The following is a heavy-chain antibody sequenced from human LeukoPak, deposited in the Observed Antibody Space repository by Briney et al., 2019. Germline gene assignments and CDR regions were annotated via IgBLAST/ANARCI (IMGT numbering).Heavy chain of an antibody. CDR3: ARGSHYMDV. CDR2: IYHSGST. J-gene: IGHJ6*03. Sequence: TSETLSLTCTVSGGSINSYYWSWIRQPPGKGLEWIGEIYHSGSTNYNPSLKSRVTISVDKSKNQFSLKLSSVTAADTAVYYCARGSHYMDVWGKGTTVTVSS. V-gene: IGHV4-59*12. CDR1: GGSINSYY.